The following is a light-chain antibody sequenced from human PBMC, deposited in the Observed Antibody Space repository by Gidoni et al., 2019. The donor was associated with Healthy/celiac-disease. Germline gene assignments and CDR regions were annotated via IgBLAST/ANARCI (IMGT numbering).Light chain of an antibody. Sequence: DIQMTQSPSSLSASVGDRVTITCRASQSISTYLHWYQQRPGKAPKVLIYAASSLQSGVPSRFSGSGSGTDFTLTISSLQPEDFATYYWQQSYSIPRTFGQGTELEIK. CDR1: QSISTY. J-gene: IGKJ2*02. CDR2: AAS. V-gene: IGKV1-39*01. CDR3: QQSYSIPRT.